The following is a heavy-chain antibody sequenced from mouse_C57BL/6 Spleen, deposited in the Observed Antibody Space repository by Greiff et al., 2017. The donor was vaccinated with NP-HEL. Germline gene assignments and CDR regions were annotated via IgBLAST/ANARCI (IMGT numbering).Heavy chain of an antibody. J-gene: IGHJ4*01. D-gene: IGHD2-1*01. Sequence: VQLQQSGPVLVKPGASVKMSCKASGYTFTDYYMNWVKQSHGKSLEWIGVINPYNGGTSYNQKFKGKATLTVDKSSSTAYMELNSLTSEDSAVYYCASPLPSYAMDYWGQGTSVTVSS. CDR3: ASPLPSYAMDY. V-gene: IGHV1-19*01. CDR1: GYTFTDYY. CDR2: INPYNGGT.